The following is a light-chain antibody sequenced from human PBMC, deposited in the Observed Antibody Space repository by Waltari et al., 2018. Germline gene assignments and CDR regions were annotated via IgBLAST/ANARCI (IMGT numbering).Light chain of an antibody. CDR2: SNN. J-gene: IGLJ2*01. CDR3: AAWDDSLNGLI. V-gene: IGLV1-44*01. Sequence: QPVLHQQTPAAATLGQGVTISSLGSGPDIYRNLVNWSPLLPGTAPKLLIYSNNQRPSGVPDRFSGSKSGTSASLAISGLQSEDEATYYCAAWDDSLNGLIFGGGTKLTVL. CDR1: GPDIYRNL.